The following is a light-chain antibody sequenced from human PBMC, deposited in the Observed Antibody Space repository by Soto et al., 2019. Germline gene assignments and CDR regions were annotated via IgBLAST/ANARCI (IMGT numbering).Light chain of an antibody. CDR1: QSVSSSY. CDR3: QQGSNWPPGLT. CDR2: DAS. Sequence: EIVLTHSPGTLSLSPWERAALSYSASQSVSSSYLAWYQQKPGQAPRLLIYDASKRATGIPARFSGSGFGTDYTLTISSLEPEDFAVYYCQQGSNWPPGLTFGGGTKVDIK. J-gene: IGKJ4*01. V-gene: IGKV3D-20*02.